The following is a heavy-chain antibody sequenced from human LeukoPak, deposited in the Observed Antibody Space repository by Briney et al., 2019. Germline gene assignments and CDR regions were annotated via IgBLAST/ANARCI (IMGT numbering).Heavy chain of an antibody. D-gene: IGHD6-13*01. J-gene: IGHJ4*02. CDR3: ARESAGFSSSWYGFDY. V-gene: IGHV4-4*02. CDR1: GGSISSSNW. Sequence: PSETLSLTCAVSGGSISSSNWWSWVRQPPGKGLEWIGYIYYNGNTNYNPSLKSRVTISVDTSKNQFSLKLSSVTAADTAVYYCARESAGFSSSWYGFDYWGQGALVTVSS. CDR2: IYYNGNT.